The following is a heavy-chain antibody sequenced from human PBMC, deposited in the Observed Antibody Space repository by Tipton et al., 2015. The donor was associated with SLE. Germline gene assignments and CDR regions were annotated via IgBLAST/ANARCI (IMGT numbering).Heavy chain of an antibody. Sequence: QLVQSGAEVKKPGESLKISCKGSGYSFTNYWIGWVRQMPGKGLEWMGIIYPGDSDTRYSPPFQGQVTISADKSISTAYLQWSSLKASDTAMYYCARLPDYYGSGPGGMDVWGQGTTVSVSS. CDR3: ARLPDYYGSGPGGMDV. D-gene: IGHD3-10*01. CDR2: IYPGDSDT. CDR1: GYSFTNYW. V-gene: IGHV5-51*01. J-gene: IGHJ6*02.